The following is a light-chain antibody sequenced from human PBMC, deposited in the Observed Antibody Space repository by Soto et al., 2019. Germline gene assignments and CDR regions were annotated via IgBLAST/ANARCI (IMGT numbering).Light chain of an antibody. V-gene: IGKV3D-20*02. CDR3: QQRSDWSIT. J-gene: IGKJ5*01. CDR1: QSVTSNY. Sequence: EIVLTQSPGTLSLSPGERATLSCRASQSVTSNYLAWYQQKPGQAPRLLIYGASSRATGIPDRFSGSGSGTDFTLTIRRLEPEDFAVYYCQQRSDWSITFGQGTRLEIK. CDR2: GAS.